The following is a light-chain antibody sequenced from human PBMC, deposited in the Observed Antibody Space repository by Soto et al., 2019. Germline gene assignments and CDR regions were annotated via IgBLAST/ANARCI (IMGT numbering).Light chain of an antibody. V-gene: IGLV2-11*01. CDR3: CSYAGSYTVV. Sequence: QSALTQPRSVSGSPGQSVTISCTGTSSDVGGYNYVSWYQQHPGKAPKLMIYDVSKRPSGVPDRFSDSKSGNTASLTISGLQAEDEADYYCCSYAGSYTVVFGGGTKLTV. CDR1: SSDVGGYNY. CDR2: DVS. J-gene: IGLJ2*01.